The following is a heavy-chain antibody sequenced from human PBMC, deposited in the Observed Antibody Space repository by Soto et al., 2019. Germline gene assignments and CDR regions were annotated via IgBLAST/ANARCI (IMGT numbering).Heavy chain of an antibody. V-gene: IGHV3-30*18. J-gene: IGHJ4*02. CDR3: AKEFIPAYYYDSSGNFDY. Sequence: GGSLRLSCAASGFTFSSYGMHWVRQAPGKGLEWVAVISYDGSNKYYADSVKGRFTISRDNSKNTLYLQMNSLRAEDTAVYYCAKEFIPAYYYDSSGNFDYWGQGTLVTVS. CDR1: GFTFSSYG. CDR2: ISYDGSNK. D-gene: IGHD3-22*01.